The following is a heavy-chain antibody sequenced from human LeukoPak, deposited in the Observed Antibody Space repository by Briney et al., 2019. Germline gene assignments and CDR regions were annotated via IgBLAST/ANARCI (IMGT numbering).Heavy chain of an antibody. J-gene: IGHJ4*02. Sequence: GASVKVSCKASGYTFTGQFIHWLRQAPGQGLEWMGWIDPPSGAPHYAPKFQDRVTMTRDTPIATAYLEVHRLKSDDTAVYYCARSVFSTGFYLDFWGQGTLISVSS. D-gene: IGHD6-19*01. CDR2: IDPPSGAP. CDR3: ARSVFSTGFYLDF. CDR1: GYTFTGQF. V-gene: IGHV1-2*02.